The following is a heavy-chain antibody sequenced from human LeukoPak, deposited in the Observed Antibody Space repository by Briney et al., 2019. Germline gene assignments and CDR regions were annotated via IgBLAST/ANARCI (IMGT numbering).Heavy chain of an antibody. D-gene: IGHD2-2*01. V-gene: IGHV4-39*01. CDR2: IYYSGST. Sequence: SETLSLTCTVSGGSISSSSYYWGWIRQPPGKGLEWIGSIYYSGSTYYNPSLKSRVTISVDTSKNQFSLKLSSVTAADTAVYYCARGVVVVPAAPLPLYYYYGMDVWGQGTTVTVSS. CDR1: GGSISSSSYY. CDR3: ARGVVVVPAAPLPLYYYYGMDV. J-gene: IGHJ6*02.